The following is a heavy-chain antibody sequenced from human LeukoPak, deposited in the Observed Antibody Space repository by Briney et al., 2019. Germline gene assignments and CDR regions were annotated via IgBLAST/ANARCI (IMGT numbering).Heavy chain of an antibody. CDR2: ITGSGTTT. D-gene: IGHD3-10*01. CDR1: GFAFSNYG. CDR3: ATPAPIKIYYYGSGSYFYY. J-gene: IGHJ4*02. Sequence: PGGSLRLSCTASGFAFSNYGINWVRRAPSKGLEWVSGITGSGTTTYYADSLKGRVTISRDNSKNKVYLQMNSLRAEDTAVYYCATPAPIKIYYYGSGSYFYYWGQGTLVTVSS. V-gene: IGHV3-23*01.